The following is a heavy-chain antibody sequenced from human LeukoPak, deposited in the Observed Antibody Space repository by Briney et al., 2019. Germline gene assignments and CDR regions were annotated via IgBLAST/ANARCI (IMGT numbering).Heavy chain of an antibody. D-gene: IGHD7-27*01. CDR1: GGSISTSSYY. CDR3: ASRKLGNDY. Sequence: PSETLSLTCTVSGGSISTSSYYWGWVCQPPGEGLEWIGNIFYSGSTYYSPSLKSRVTISLDTSRNQFSLKLNSVTAADTAVYYCASRKLGNDYWGQGTLVTVSS. CDR2: IFYSGST. V-gene: IGHV4-39*07. J-gene: IGHJ4*02.